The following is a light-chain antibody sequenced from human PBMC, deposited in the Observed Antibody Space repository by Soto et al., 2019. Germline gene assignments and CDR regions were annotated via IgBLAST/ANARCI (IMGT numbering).Light chain of an antibody. J-gene: IGKJ1*01. CDR3: HQYNDWPPA. V-gene: IGKV3-15*01. Sequence: EIVMTQSPATLSVSPGERATVSCRASQSVSTNVAWYQQKSGQAPRLLIYGPSTRASGIPARFSGSGSGREFTLTINNLQSEDFAVYYCHQYNDWPPAFGQGTKVDI. CDR1: QSVSTN. CDR2: GPS.